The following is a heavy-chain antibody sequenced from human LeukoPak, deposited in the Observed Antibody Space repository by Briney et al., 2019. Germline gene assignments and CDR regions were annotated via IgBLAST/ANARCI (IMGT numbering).Heavy chain of an antibody. D-gene: IGHD2-8*01. CDR3: ARGKRGLPPANFDY. J-gene: IGHJ4*02. CDR2: ISGSGSST. Sequence: GGSLRLSCAASGFTFSSYAMSWVRQAPGKGLEWVSAISGSGSSTYYADSVKGRFTISRDNSKNTLYLQMNSLRAEDTAVYYCARGKRGLPPANFDYWGQGTLVTVSS. V-gene: IGHV3-23*01. CDR1: GFTFSSYA.